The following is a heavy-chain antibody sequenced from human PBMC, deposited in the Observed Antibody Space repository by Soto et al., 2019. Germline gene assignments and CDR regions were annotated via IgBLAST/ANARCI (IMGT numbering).Heavy chain of an antibody. V-gene: IGHV3-33*01. CDR1: GFTFSSYG. D-gene: IGHD3-3*01. CDR3: ARDYPAPHYDFWRGYGLYYYYYGMDV. Sequence: PGGSLRLSCAASGFTFSSYGMHWVRQAPGKGLEWVAVIWYDGSNKYYADSVKGRFTISRDNSKNTLYLQMNSLRAEDTAVYYCARDYPAPHYDFWRGYGLYYYYYGMDVWGQGTTVTVS. J-gene: IGHJ6*02. CDR2: IWYDGSNK.